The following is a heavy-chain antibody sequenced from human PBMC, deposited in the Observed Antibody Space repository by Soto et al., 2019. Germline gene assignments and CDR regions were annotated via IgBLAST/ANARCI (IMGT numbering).Heavy chain of an antibody. CDR2: IYPGDSDT. Sequence: GASLKISCKGSGYSFTSYWIGWVRQMPGKGLEWMGIIYPGDSDTRYSPSFQGQVTISADKSISTAYLQWSSLKASDTAMYYCARLPPQGYCSGGSCYSGWFDPWGQGTLVTVSS. V-gene: IGHV5-51*01. CDR1: GYSFTSYW. D-gene: IGHD2-15*01. CDR3: ARLPPQGYCSGGSCYSGWFDP. J-gene: IGHJ5*02.